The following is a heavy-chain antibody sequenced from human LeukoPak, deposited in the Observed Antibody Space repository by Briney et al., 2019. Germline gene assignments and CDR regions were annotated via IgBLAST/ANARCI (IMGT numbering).Heavy chain of an antibody. V-gene: IGHV3-74*01. Sequence: GGSLRLSCAASGFTFSSYWMYWVRQAPGKGLVWVSRINTDGSSLNYADSVKGRFTISRDNAKNTLYLQMNSLGAEDTAVYYCAKDRKYYFHYWGQGTLVTVSS. J-gene: IGHJ4*02. CDR3: AKDRKYYFHY. CDR2: INTDGSSL. CDR1: GFTFSSYW. D-gene: IGHD1-14*01.